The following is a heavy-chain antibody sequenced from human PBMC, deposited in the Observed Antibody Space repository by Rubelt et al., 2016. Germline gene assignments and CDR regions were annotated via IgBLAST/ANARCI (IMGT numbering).Heavy chain of an antibody. CDR3: ASWVYRGRYNWNR. D-gene: IGHD1-20*01. CDR1: GGSISSSSYY. Sequence: QLQESGPGLVKPSETLSLTCTVSGGSISSSSYYWGWIRQPPGKGLEWIGSIYYSGSTYYNPSLKSRVTISVDTSKNQFSLKLSSVTAADTAVYDCASWVYRGRYNWNRWGQGTLVTVSS. V-gene: IGHV4-39*01. CDR2: IYYSGST. J-gene: IGHJ4*02.